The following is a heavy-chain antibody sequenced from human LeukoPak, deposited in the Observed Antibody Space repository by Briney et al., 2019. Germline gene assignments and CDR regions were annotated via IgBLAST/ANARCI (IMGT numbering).Heavy chain of an antibody. CDR2: VDWDDDK. Sequence: SGPTLVNPYRVRTLTHNLLRFALATSEMCVSWIRQPPGKALEWLARVDWDDDKYYSTSLKTRLTISKDTYKNQEVLKISSIDAVDAATCYCGRIRLGWDKLFDYWGQGTLVTVSS. CDR3: GRIRLGWDKLFDY. CDR1: RFALATSEMC. J-gene: IGHJ4*02. V-gene: IGHV2-70*11. D-gene: IGHD3-16*01.